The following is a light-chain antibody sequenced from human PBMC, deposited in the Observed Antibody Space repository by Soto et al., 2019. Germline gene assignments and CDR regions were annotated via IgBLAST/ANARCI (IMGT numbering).Light chain of an antibody. J-gene: IGKJ3*01. CDR1: QSITTY. Sequence: DIQMTQSPSSLSAFVGDRVTITCRASQSITTYLNWYQQKPGKAPKLLIYAASSLQTGVPSRFSGSGSGTDFTLTISSLQPEDFATYYCQQSYSTPFTFGPGTKVDI. CDR3: QQSYSTPFT. V-gene: IGKV1-39*01. CDR2: AAS.